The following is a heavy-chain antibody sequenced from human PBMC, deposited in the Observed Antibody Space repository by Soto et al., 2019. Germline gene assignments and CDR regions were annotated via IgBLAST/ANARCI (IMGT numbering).Heavy chain of an antibody. CDR1: GFALSSYW. CDR2: IKSDGSGA. Sequence: EVQLVESGGGLVQPGGSLRLACAASGFALSSYWMYWVRQAPGKGLVWLSRIKSDGSGAKYADSVKGRFTISRDNAKNTLHLQMNSLRVEDTAVYYCARDGELTGYPGDYWGQGTLVTVSS. D-gene: IGHD7-27*01. V-gene: IGHV3-74*03. J-gene: IGHJ4*02. CDR3: ARDGELTGYPGDY.